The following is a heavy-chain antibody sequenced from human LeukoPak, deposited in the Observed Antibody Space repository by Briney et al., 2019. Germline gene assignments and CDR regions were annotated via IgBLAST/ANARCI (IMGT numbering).Heavy chain of an antibody. V-gene: IGHV3-7*04. CDR2: IKQDGSEK. J-gene: IGHJ4*02. Sequence: GGSLRLSCAASGFTFSSYWMTWVRQAPGKGLEWLANIKQDGSEKFYVDSVKGRFTISRDNAKSSLYLQMNSPRAEDTAVYFCVRESVYGSRSYYSYWGQGTLVTVSS. CDR3: VRESVYGSRSYYSY. CDR1: GFTFSSYW. D-gene: IGHD3-10*01.